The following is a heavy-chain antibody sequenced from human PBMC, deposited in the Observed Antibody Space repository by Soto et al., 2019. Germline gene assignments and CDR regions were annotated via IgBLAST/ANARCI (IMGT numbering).Heavy chain of an antibody. CDR3: ARGDWNEGVDY. V-gene: IGHV4-61*01. Sequence: QVQLQESGPGLVKPSETLSLTCTVSGGSVSSGSYYWSWIRQPPGKGLEWIGYIYYSGSTNYNPSLKSRVTISVDTSKNQSSLKLSSVTAADTAVYYCARGDWNEGVDYWGQGTLVTVSS. D-gene: IGHD1-1*01. CDR1: GGSVSSGSYY. CDR2: IYYSGST. J-gene: IGHJ4*02.